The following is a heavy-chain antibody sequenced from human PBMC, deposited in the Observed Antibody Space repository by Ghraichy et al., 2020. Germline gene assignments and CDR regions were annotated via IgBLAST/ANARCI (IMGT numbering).Heavy chain of an antibody. CDR3: AKDRAGSNPGEWDS. D-gene: IGHD3-16*02. CDR2: SSVIDTT. Sequence: GGSLRLSCATSGFIFGSYAMSWVRQAPGQGLEWVASSSVIDTTYYADSVKGRFTISRDKSKSTLYLEMNSLRVEDTAVYYCAKDRAGSNPGEWDSWGQGTLVIVSS. V-gene: IGHV3-23*01. J-gene: IGHJ4*02. CDR1: GFIFGSYA.